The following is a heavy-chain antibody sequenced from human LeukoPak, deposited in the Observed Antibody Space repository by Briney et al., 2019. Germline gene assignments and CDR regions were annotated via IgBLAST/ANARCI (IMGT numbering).Heavy chain of an antibody. J-gene: IGHJ4*02. CDR3: ARAGSGSGSYYNPFDY. CDR1: GFTFDDYA. D-gene: IGHD3-10*01. V-gene: IGHV3-20*04. Sequence: GGSLRLSCAASGFTFDDYAMSWVRQAPGKGLEWVSGINWNGGSTGYADSVKGRFTISRDNAKNSLYLQMSSLRAEDTALYYCARAGSGSGSYYNPFDYWGRGTLATVSS. CDR2: INWNGGST.